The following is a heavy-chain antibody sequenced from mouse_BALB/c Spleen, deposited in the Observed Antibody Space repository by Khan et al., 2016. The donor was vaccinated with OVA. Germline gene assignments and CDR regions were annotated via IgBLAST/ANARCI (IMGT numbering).Heavy chain of an antibody. CDR2: IFPGTGTT. V-gene: IGHV1S132*01. D-gene: IGHD2-10*01. J-gene: IGHJ3*01. Sequence: QVRLQQSGAKLVKPGASVKLSCKTSGYTFTSYWIQWVKQRPGQGLGWIGEIFPGTGTTYYNENFKGKVTLTVDTSSSTAFMQLSSLTSEDSAVYFCARAYFGNYEFAYWGQGTLVTVSA. CDR1: GYTFTSYW. CDR3: ARAYFGNYEFAY.